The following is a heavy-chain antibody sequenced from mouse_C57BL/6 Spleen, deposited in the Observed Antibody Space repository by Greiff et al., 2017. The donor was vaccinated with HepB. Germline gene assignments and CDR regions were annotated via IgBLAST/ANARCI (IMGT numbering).Heavy chain of an antibody. CDR3: TRVITTVVALDWYFDV. D-gene: IGHD1-1*01. Sequence: DVHLVESGEGLVKPGGSLKLSCAASGFTFSSYAMSWVRQTPEKRLEWVAYISSGGDYIYYADTVKGRFTISRDNARNTLYLQMSSLKSEDTAMYYCTRVITTVVALDWYFDVWGTGTTVTVSS. V-gene: IGHV5-9-1*02. CDR1: GFTFSSYA. J-gene: IGHJ1*03. CDR2: ISSGGDYI.